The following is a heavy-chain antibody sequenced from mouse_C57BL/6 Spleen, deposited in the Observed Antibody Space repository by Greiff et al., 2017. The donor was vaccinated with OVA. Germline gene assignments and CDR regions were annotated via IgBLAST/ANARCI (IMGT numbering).Heavy chain of an antibody. D-gene: IGHD2-4*01. CDR3: ARRGIYYDYDVAY. J-gene: IGHJ3*01. Sequence: QVQLQQSGAELARPGASVKLSCKASGYTFTSSGISWVKQRTGQGLEWIGEIYPRSGNTYYNEKFKGKATLTADKSSSTAYMELRSLTSEDSAVYFCARRGIYYDYDVAYWGQGTLVTVSA. V-gene: IGHV1-81*01. CDR1: GYTFTSSG. CDR2: IYPRSGNT.